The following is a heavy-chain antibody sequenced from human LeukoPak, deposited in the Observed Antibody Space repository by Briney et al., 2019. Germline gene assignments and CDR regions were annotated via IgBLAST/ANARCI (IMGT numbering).Heavy chain of an antibody. Sequence: GASVKVSCKASGYTFTSNDINWVRQATGQGLEWMGRIIPILGIANYAQKFQGRVTITADKSTSTAYMELRSLRSEDTAVYYCARSDILTGYPNWFDPWGQGTLVTVSS. CDR1: GYTFTSND. CDR3: ARSDILTGYPNWFDP. CDR2: IIPILGIA. J-gene: IGHJ5*02. V-gene: IGHV1-69*04. D-gene: IGHD3-9*01.